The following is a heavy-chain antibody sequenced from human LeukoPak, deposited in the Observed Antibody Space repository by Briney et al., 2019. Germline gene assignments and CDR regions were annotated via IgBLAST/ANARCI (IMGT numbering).Heavy chain of an antibody. CDR3: TTYLGYCSGGSCFSVAFDI. J-gene: IGHJ3*02. CDR2: IKSETDGGTR. CDR1: GFTFSKAW. D-gene: IGHD2-15*01. Sequence: GESDTLLCAASGFTFSKAWVSWVRQAPGKGLEWVGRIKSETDGGTRDYAAPVKGRFFISRDDSENTLYLQMNSLQTEDTAVYYCTTYLGYCSGGSCFSVAFDIWGQG. V-gene: IGHV3-15*01.